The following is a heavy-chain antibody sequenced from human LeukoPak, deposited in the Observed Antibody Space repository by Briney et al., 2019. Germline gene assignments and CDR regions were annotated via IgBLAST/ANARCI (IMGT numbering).Heavy chain of an antibody. Sequence: GRSLRLSCAASGFTFSSYSMHWVRQAPGKGLEGVAVISYDGSSKYYADSVKGRFTISRDNSMNTLYLQMNSLRPEDTAVYYCAGLDTALVFDYFDYWGLGTLVTVSS. CDR2: ISYDGSSK. D-gene: IGHD5-18*01. CDR1: GFTFSSYS. J-gene: IGHJ4*02. CDR3: AGLDTALVFDYFDY. V-gene: IGHV3-30*04.